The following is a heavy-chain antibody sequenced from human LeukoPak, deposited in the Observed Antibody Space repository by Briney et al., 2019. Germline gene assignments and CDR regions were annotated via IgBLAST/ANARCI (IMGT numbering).Heavy chain of an antibody. Sequence: GGSLRLSCAASGFTFSSYAMSWVRQAPGKGLEWVSVISGSGGSTYYADSVKGRFTISRDNSKNTLYLQMNSLRAEDTAVYYCAKFNSEPRVHFDYWGQGTLVTVSS. J-gene: IGHJ4*02. CDR3: AKFNSEPRVHFDY. D-gene: IGHD1-14*01. CDR1: GFTFSSYA. V-gene: IGHV3-23*01. CDR2: ISGSGGST.